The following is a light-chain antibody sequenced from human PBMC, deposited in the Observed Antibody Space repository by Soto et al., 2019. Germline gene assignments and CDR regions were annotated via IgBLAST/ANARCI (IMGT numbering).Light chain of an antibody. Sequence: EIVMTQSPDTLSVSPGERVTLSCRANRNIISNLAWYQQKPGQAPRLLIYGASSRATGILDRFSGSGSGTDFTLTISRLEPEDFAVYYCQQYGSSPPWTFGQGTKVDIK. CDR1: RNIISN. CDR3: QQYGSSPPWT. J-gene: IGKJ1*01. CDR2: GAS. V-gene: IGKV3-20*01.